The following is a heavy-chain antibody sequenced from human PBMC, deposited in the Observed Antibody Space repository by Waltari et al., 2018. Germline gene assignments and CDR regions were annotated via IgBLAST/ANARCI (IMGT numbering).Heavy chain of an antibody. CDR3: ARRPYSSSWYHPQWLRYYFDY. Sequence: QVQLQQWGAGLLKPSETLSLTCAVYGGSFSGYYWSWIRQPPGKGLEWVGEINHSGSTTYNPSLKSRVTISVDTSKNQFSLKLSSVTAADTAVYYCARRPYSSSWYHPQWLRYYFDYWGQGTLVTVSS. CDR1: GGSFSGYY. CDR2: INHSGST. V-gene: IGHV4-34*01. D-gene: IGHD6-13*01. J-gene: IGHJ4*02.